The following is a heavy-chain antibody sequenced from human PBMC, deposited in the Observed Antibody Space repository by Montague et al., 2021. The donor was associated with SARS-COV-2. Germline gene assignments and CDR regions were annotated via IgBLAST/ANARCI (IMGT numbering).Heavy chain of an antibody. CDR1: GGSISSGGYY. CDR3: ARVGRQQLVRLSGMDV. V-gene: IGHV4-31*03. CDR2: IYYSGST. D-gene: IGHD6-13*01. J-gene: IGHJ6*02. Sequence: TRSLTCTVSGGSISSGGYYWSWIRQHPGKGLEWIGYIYYSGSTYYNPSLKSRVTISVDTSKNQFSLKLSSVTAADTAVYYCARVGRQQLVRLSGMDVWGQGTTVTVSS.